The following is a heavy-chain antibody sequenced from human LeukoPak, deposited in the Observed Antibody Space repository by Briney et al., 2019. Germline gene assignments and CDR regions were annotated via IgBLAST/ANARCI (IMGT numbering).Heavy chain of an antibody. Sequence: GGSLRLSCAASEFTFNTYSMTWVRQAPGKGLEWVSGISASGQTTYYADSVKGRFTISRDNSKNTLYLQMNSLRAEDTAVYYCAKGWGIAARYYFDYWGQGTLVTVSS. V-gene: IGHV3-23*01. CDR1: EFTFNTYS. CDR2: ISASGQTT. CDR3: AKGWGIAARYYFDY. J-gene: IGHJ4*02. D-gene: IGHD6-6*01.